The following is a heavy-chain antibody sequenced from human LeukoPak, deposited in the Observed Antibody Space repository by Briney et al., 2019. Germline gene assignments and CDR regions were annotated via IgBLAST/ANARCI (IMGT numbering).Heavy chain of an antibody. Sequence: PGGSLRLSCAASGFTFSSYSMNWVRQAPGKGLEWVSSISSSSNYIFYADSMKGRFTISRDNAENSLYLQMNSLRAEDTAVYYCARGPYDSSGYWVEYWGRGTLVTVSS. CDR1: GFTFSSYS. CDR2: ISSSSNYI. V-gene: IGHV3-21*01. D-gene: IGHD3-22*01. CDR3: ARGPYDSSGYWVEY. J-gene: IGHJ4*02.